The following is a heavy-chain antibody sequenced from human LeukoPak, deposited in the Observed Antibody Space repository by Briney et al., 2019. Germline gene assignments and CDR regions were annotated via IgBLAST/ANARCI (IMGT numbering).Heavy chain of an antibody. Sequence: ASVKVSCKASGYTFTSYGISWVRQAPGQGLEWMGWISAYNGNTNYAQKLQGRVTMTTDTSTSTAYMELRSLRSDDTAVYYCAREYYDYVWGSYPRYYYMDVWGKGTTVTISS. CDR1: GYTFTSYG. CDR2: ISAYNGNT. J-gene: IGHJ6*03. V-gene: IGHV1-18*01. CDR3: AREYYDYVWGSYPRYYYMDV. D-gene: IGHD3-16*02.